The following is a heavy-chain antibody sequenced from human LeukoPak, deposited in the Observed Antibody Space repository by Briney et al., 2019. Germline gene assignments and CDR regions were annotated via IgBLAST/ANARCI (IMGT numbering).Heavy chain of an antibody. Sequence: PGGSLSLSCAASGFTFSSYSMNRVPQAPGKGLEGVISISSSSSYIYYADSVKGRFTISRDNAKNSLYLQMNSLRAEDTAVYYCARKSSGWFTFDYWGQGTLVTVSS. V-gene: IGHV3-21*01. CDR2: ISSSSSYI. J-gene: IGHJ4*02. CDR3: ARKSSGWFTFDY. D-gene: IGHD6-19*01. CDR1: GFTFSSYS.